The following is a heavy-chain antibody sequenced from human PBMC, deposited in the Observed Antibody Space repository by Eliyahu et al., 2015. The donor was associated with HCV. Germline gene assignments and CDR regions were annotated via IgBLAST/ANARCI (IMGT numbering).Heavy chain of an antibody. CDR1: GFTFXXYG. V-gene: IGHV3-30*18. CDR3: AKDQYGDYVIPYYYYYMDV. CDR2: ISYDGSNK. J-gene: IGHJ6*03. Sequence: QVQLVESGGGVVQPGRSLRLSCAASGFTFXXYGXHWVRQAPGKGLEWVAVISYDGSNKYYADSVKGRFTISRDNSKNTLYLQMNSLRAEDTAVYYCAKDQYGDYVIPYYYYYMDVWGKGTTVTVSS. D-gene: IGHD4-17*01.